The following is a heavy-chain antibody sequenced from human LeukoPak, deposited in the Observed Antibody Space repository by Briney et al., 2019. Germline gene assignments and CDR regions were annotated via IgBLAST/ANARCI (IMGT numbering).Heavy chain of an antibody. CDR3: ARAPYSYCDFWSGYYYFDY. J-gene: IGHJ4*02. D-gene: IGHD3-3*01. CDR1: GGTFSSYT. CDR2: IIPILGIA. V-gene: IGHV1-69*02. Sequence: GASVKVSCKASGGTFSSYTISWVRQAPGQGLEWMGRIIPILGIANYAQKFQGRVTITADKSTSTAYLELSSLRSEDTAVYYCARAPYSYCDFWSGYYYFDYWGQGTLVTVSS.